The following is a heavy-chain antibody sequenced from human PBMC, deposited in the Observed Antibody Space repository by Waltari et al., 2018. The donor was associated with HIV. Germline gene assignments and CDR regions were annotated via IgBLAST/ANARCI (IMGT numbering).Heavy chain of an antibody. D-gene: IGHD3-3*02. J-gene: IGHJ4*02. CDR3: ARERIPHLTIDD. CDR2: IYYSGST. V-gene: IGHV4-31*03. CDR1: GGSISSGGSY. Sequence: QVQLQESGPGLVKPSQTLSLTCTVSGGSISSGGSYWSWIRQHPGKGLEWIGYIYYSGSTYYNPSLKSRVTISVDTSKNQFSRKLSSVTAADTAVYYCARERIPHLTIDDWGQGTLVTVSS.